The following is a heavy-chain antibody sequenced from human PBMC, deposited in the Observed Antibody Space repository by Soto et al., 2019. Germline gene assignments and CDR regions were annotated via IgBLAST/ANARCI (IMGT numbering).Heavy chain of an antibody. CDR1: GGSVRSGRYY. J-gene: IGHJ4*02. D-gene: IGHD6-19*01. CDR3: ARVPLTCVAVADVYYLDY. CDR2: VFYSGST. V-gene: IGHV4-61*01. Sequence: SETLSLTCTVSGGSVRSGRYYWSWIRQPPGKGLEWIGYVFYSGSTRYNPSLNSRVTISVDTSKNQFSLKLTSVTAADTAMYYCARVPLTCVAVADVYYLDYWGQGTLVTVSS.